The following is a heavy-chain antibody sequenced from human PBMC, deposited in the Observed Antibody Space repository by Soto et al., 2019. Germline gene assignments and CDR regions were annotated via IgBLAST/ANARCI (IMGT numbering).Heavy chain of an antibody. D-gene: IGHD3-16*01. CDR3: ARDLGHRLMDV. J-gene: IGHJ6*04. CDR2: ISAYSGNT. Sequence: ASVKVSCKASGYTFTSYYMHWVRQAPGQGLEWMGMISAYSGNTNYAQKLQGRVTMTTDTSTSAAYMELRSLRSDDTAVYYCARDLGHRLMDVWGKGTTVTVSS. V-gene: IGHV1-18*04. CDR1: GYTFTSYY.